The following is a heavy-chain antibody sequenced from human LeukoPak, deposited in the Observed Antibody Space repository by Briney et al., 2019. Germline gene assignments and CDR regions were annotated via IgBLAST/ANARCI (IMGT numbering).Heavy chain of an antibody. J-gene: IGHJ3*02. CDR1: GGSISSGDYY. V-gene: IGHV4-30-4*08. CDR2: IYYSGST. CDR3: ARDTGRITIFGVVIASGAFDI. D-gene: IGHD3-3*01. Sequence: SQTLSLTCTVSGGSISSGDYYWSWIRQPPGKGLEWIGYIYYSGSTYYNPSLKGRVTISVDTSKNQFSLKLSSVTAADTAVYYCARDTGRITIFGVVIASGAFDIWGQGTMVTVSS.